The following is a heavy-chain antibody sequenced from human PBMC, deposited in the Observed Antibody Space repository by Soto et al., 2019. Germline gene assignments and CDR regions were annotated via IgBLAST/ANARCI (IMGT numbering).Heavy chain of an antibody. D-gene: IGHD3-22*01. V-gene: IGHV3-23*01. J-gene: IGHJ4*02. CDR1: GFTFSSYA. CDR3: AKGYGTYYYDSSGYYIGY. CDR2: ISGSGGST. Sequence: GSLRLPCAASGFTFSSYAMSWIRQAPGKGLEWVSAISGSGGSTYYADSVKGRFTISRDNPKNTLYLQMNSLRAEDTAVYYCAKGYGTYYYDSSGYYIGYWGQGTLVTVSS.